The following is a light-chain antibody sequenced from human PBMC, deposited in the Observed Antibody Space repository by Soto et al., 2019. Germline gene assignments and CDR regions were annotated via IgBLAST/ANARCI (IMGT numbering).Light chain of an antibody. CDR3: QQFNSYPPT. CDR2: DAS. J-gene: IGKJ5*01. CDR1: QGISSA. Sequence: AIQLTQSPSSLSASVGDRVTITCRASQGISSALAWYQQKPGKAPKLLIYDASSLESGVPSRFSGSGSGTEFTLTISSLQPEDFATYYCQQFNSYPPTFGQGTRLEIK. V-gene: IGKV1-13*02.